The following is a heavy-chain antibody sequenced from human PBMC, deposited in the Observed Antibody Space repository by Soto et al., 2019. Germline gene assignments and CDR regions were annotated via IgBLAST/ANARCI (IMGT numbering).Heavy chain of an antibody. CDR1: GFTFSNYA. Sequence: RLSCAASGFTFSNYAMSWVRQAPGKGLEWVSAFSGSGGSTYYADSVKGRFTISRDNSMNTLYLQMNSLRAEDTAVYYCAKARESTMIVVVTYYFDCCGQGTLVTVSS. V-gene: IGHV3-23*01. J-gene: IGHJ4*02. CDR3: AKARESTMIVVVTYYFDC. D-gene: IGHD3-22*01. CDR2: FSGSGGST.